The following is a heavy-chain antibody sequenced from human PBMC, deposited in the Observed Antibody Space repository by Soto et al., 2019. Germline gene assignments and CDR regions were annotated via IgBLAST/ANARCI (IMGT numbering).Heavy chain of an antibody. Sequence: ESGGGVVQPGRSLRLSCAASGFTFSSYGMHWVRQAPGKGLEWVAVISYDGSNKYYADSVKGRFTISRDNSKNTLYLQMNSLRAEDTAVYYCAKDVGYSRDYYGMDVWGQGTTVTVSS. D-gene: IGHD1-1*01. J-gene: IGHJ6*02. CDR1: GFTFSSYG. CDR3: AKDVGYSRDYYGMDV. CDR2: ISYDGSNK. V-gene: IGHV3-30*18.